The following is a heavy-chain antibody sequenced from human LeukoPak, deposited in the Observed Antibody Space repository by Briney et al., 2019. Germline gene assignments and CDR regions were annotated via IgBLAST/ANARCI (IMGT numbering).Heavy chain of an antibody. CDR1: GGSIRSYY. Sequence: SETLSPTCTVSGGSIRSYYWSWIRQPPGKGLEWIGYIYYSGSTNYNPSLKSRVTISVDTSKNQFSLKLSSVTAADTAVYYCAREGTDQYYYYYMDVWGKGTTVTVSS. CDR3: AREGTDQYYYYYMDV. CDR2: IYYSGST. V-gene: IGHV4-59*01. J-gene: IGHJ6*03. D-gene: IGHD3-10*01.